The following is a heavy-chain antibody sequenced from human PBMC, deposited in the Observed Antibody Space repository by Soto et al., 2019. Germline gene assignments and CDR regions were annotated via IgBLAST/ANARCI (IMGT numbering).Heavy chain of an antibody. CDR1: GFTVSTKY. D-gene: IGHD3-16*01. CDR2: IYSGGST. CDR3: ARDPWAADY. V-gene: IGHV3-66*01. J-gene: IGHJ4*02. Sequence: EVQLVESGGGLVQPGGSLRLSCAASGFTVSTKYMSWVRQAPGKGLEWVSVIYSGGSTFYADYVRGRFTISRDNSKNTVNLQMNSLRAEDTAVYYCARDPWAADYWGQGILVTVSS.